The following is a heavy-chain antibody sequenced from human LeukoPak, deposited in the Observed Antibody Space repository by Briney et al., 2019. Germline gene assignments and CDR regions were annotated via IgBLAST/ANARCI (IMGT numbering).Heavy chain of an antibody. V-gene: IGHV3-33*01. CDR1: GFTFSSYG. CDR3: ATQGVTTPDFDY. CDR2: IWYDGSNK. D-gene: IGHD4-17*01. J-gene: IGHJ4*02. Sequence: GGSLRLSCAASGFTFSSYGMHWVRQAPGKGLEWVAVIWYDGSNKYYADSVKGRFTISRDNSKNTLYLQMNSLRAEDTAVYYCATQGVTTPDFDYWGQGTLVTVSS.